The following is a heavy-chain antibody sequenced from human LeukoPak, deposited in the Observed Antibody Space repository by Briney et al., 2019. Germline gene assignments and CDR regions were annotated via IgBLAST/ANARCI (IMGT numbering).Heavy chain of an antibody. Sequence: SETLSLTCAVYGGSFSGYYWSWIRQPPGKGLEWIGEINHSGSTNYNPPLKSRVTISVDTSKNQFSLKLSSVTAADTAVYYCARGGIGVRGVISYYFDYWGQGTLVTVSS. J-gene: IGHJ4*02. CDR1: GGSFSGYY. D-gene: IGHD3-10*01. CDR3: ARGGIGVRGVISYYFDY. CDR2: INHSGST. V-gene: IGHV4-34*01.